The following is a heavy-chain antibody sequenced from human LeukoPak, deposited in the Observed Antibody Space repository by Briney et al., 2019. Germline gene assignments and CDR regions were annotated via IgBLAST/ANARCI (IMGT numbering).Heavy chain of an antibody. D-gene: IGHD1-1*01. CDR3: AGTGTIDYYYGMDV. CDR2: INPNSGGT. CDR1: GYTFTGYY. J-gene: IGHJ6*02. Sequence: ASVKVSCKASGYTFTGYYMHWVRQAPGQGLEWMGWINPNSGGTNYAQKFQGWVTMTRDTSISTAYMELSRLRSDDTAVYYCAGTGTIDYYYGMDVWGQGTTVTVSS. V-gene: IGHV1-2*04.